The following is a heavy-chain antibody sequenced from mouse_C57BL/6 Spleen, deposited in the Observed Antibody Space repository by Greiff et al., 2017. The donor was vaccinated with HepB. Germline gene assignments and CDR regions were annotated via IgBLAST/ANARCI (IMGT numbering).Heavy chain of an antibody. J-gene: IGHJ1*03. CDR2: ISDGGSYT. D-gene: IGHD1-1*01. CDR1: GFTFSSYA. V-gene: IGHV5-4*01. CDR3: ARETTVVATSYFDV. Sequence: EVMLVESGGGLVKPGGSLKLSCAASGFTFSSYAMSWVRQTPEKRLEWVATISDGGSYTYYPDNVKGRFTISRDNAKNNLYLQMSHLKSEDTAMYYCARETTVVATSYFDVWGTGTTVTVSS.